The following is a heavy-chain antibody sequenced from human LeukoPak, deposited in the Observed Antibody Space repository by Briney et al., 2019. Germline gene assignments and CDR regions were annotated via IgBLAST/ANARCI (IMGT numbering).Heavy chain of an antibody. CDR2: INHSGST. Sequence: SETLSLTCAVYGGSFSGYYWSWVRQPPGKGLEWIGEINHSGSTNYNPSLKSRVTISVDTSKNQFSLKLSSVTAADTAVYYCARARKPYYYYYMDVWGKGTTVTISS. V-gene: IGHV4-34*01. J-gene: IGHJ6*03. CDR3: ARARKPYYYYYMDV. CDR1: GGSFSGYY.